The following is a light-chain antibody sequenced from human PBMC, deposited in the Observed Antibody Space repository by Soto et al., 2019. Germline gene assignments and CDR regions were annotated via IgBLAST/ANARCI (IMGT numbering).Light chain of an antibody. CDR1: QSISSY. Sequence: DIQMTQSPSSLSASVGDRVTITCRASQSISSYLNWYQQKPGKAPKLLIYAASSLQSGVPSMFSGSGSGTDFTLTISSLQPKDCATYYCQQTYGTPWTFGQGTKVEIK. J-gene: IGKJ1*01. CDR3: QQTYGTPWT. CDR2: AAS. V-gene: IGKV1-39*01.